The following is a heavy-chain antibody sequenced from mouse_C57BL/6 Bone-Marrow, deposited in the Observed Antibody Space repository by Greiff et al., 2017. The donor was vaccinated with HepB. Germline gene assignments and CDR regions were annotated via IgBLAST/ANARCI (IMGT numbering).Heavy chain of an antibody. CDR1: GFNIKDDY. Sequence: VQLQQSGAELVRPGASVKLSCTASGFNIKDDYMHWVKQRPEQGLEWIGWIDPENGDTEYASKFQGKATITADTSSNTAYLQISSLTSEDTAVYYCTTGYGISYWYFDVWGTGTTVTVSS. D-gene: IGHD1-1*01. J-gene: IGHJ1*03. CDR3: TTGYGISYWYFDV. CDR2: IDPENGDT. V-gene: IGHV14-4*01.